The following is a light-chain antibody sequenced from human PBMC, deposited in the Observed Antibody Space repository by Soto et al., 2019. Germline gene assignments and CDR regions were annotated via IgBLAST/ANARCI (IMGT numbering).Light chain of an antibody. CDR3: GSYASSLYV. CDR2: EVA. J-gene: IGLJ1*01. Sequence: QSALTQPASVSGSPGQSITISCTGTSSDVGSSDYVSWYQQHPGKDPKLMIYEVANRPSGFSNRFSGSKSGNTASLTISGLQAEDEADYYCGSYASSLYVFGTGTKLTVL. CDR1: SSDVGSSDY. V-gene: IGLV2-14*01.